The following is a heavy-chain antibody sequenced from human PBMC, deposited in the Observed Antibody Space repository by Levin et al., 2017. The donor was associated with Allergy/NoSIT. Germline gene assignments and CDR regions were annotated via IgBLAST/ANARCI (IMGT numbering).Heavy chain of an antibody. V-gene: IGHV4-61*01. CDR1: GGSVSSGSYY. CDR2: IYYSGST. J-gene: IGHJ5*02. CDR3: AREAAAAGTWNWFDP. D-gene: IGHD6-13*01. Sequence: SETLSLTCTVSGGSVSSGSYYWSWIRQPPGKGLEWIGYIYYSGSTNYNPSLKSRVTISVDTSKNQFSLKLSSVTAADTAVYYCAREAAAAGTWNWFDPWGQGTLVTVSS.